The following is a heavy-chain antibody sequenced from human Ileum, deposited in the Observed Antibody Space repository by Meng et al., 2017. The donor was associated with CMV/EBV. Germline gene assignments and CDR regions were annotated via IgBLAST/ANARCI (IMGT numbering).Heavy chain of an antibody. J-gene: IGHJ4*02. Sequence: GGSLRLSCAASGFTFSNFHMNWVRQAPGKGLEWVAYISGGGLPKYYADSMKGRITISRDNAKNSLYPQIDNVGVDDTAVYYCAKGKSYFFEYWGPGALVTVSS. CDR3: AKGKSYFFEY. CDR1: GFTFSNFH. D-gene: IGHD3-10*01. CDR2: ISGGGLPK. V-gene: IGHV3-48*04.